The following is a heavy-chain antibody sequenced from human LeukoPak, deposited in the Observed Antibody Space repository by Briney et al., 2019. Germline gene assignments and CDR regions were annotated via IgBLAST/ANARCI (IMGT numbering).Heavy chain of an antibody. CDR3: ARAPLWLGDLNYFDY. V-gene: IGHV1-18*01. CDR2: ISAYNGNT. J-gene: IGHJ4*02. D-gene: IGHD3-10*01. Sequence: ASVKVSCKASGYTFTSYGISWVRQAPGQGLEWMGWISAYNGNTNYAQKLQGRVTMTTDTSTSTAYMELRSLRSDDTAVYYCARAPLWLGDLNYFDYWGQGTLVTVSS. CDR1: GYTFTSYG.